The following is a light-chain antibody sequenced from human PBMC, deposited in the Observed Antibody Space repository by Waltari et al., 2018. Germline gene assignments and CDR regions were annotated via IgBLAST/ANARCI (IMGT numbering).Light chain of an antibody. J-gene: IGKJ1*01. CDR3: QHYVSLPVT. CDR1: QTVGRS. CDR2: GAS. V-gene: IGKV3-20*01. Sequence: EIVLTHSPATLSLSPGESATLPCRASQTVGRSLAWYQQKPGQAPRLLIFGASSRATDIPDRFSGSGSGTDFSLTISRLEPEDFAVYFCQHYVSLPVTFGQGTKVDIK.